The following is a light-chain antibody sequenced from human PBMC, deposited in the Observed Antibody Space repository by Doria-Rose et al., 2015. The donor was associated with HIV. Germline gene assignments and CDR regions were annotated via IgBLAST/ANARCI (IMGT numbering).Light chain of an antibody. CDR1: QSFGSTY. CDR3: HQYGTSWT. Sequence: TQSPGTLSLSPGERATLSCRASQSFGSTYLAWYQQKPGQAPSLLIYDGSTRATGITDRFSASGSGTDFTLTSNRLEPEDFALYYCHQYGTSWTFGQGTKVEI. V-gene: IGKV3-20*01. J-gene: IGKJ1*01. CDR2: DGS.